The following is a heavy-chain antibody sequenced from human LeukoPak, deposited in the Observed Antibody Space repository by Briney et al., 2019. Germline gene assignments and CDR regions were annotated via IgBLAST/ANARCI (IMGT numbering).Heavy chain of an antibody. CDR2: MNPNSGNT. V-gene: IGHV1-8*01. Sequence: GASVKVSCKASGYTFTSYDINWVRQATGQGLEWMGWMNPNSGNTVYAQKFQGRVTMTRNTSISTAYMELSSLRSEDTAVYYCARGSSAMADYYYYYYMDVWGKGTTVTISS. CDR3: ARGSSAMADYYYYYYMDV. D-gene: IGHD5-18*01. CDR1: GYTFTSYD. J-gene: IGHJ6*03.